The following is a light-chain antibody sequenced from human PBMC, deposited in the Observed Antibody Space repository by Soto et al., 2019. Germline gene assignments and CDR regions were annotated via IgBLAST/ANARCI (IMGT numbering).Light chain of an antibody. CDR3: QQYYSYPT. Sequence: DIQMTQSHSTLSASVGDRVTITCRASQSISGFLAWYQQKPGKAPKLLIYKASSLESGVPSRFSGSGSGTEFTLTISSLQPDDFAGYYCQQYYSYPTFGGGTKVEIK. V-gene: IGKV1-5*03. J-gene: IGKJ4*01. CDR1: QSISGF. CDR2: KAS.